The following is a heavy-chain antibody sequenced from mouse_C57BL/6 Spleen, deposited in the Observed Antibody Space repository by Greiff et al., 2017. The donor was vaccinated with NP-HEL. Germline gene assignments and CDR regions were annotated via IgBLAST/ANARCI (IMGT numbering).Heavy chain of an antibody. CDR3: ARRRANWDYFDY. CDR2: ISSGGSYT. J-gene: IGHJ2*01. D-gene: IGHD4-1*01. CDR1: GFTFSSYG. Sequence: EVMLVESGGDLVKPGGSLKLSCAASGFTFSSYGMSWVRQTPDKRLEWVATISSGGSYTYYPDSVKGRFTISRDNAKNTLYLQMSSLKSEDTAMYYCARRRANWDYFDYWGQGTTLTVSS. V-gene: IGHV5-6*02.